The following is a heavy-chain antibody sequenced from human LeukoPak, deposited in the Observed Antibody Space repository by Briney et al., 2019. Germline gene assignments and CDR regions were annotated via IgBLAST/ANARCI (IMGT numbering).Heavy chain of an antibody. J-gene: IGHJ4*02. CDR2: ISSSGSTI. D-gene: IGHD3-10*01. V-gene: IGHV3-11*04. CDR3: AGETTITMVRGVNL. CDR1: GFTFSDYY. Sequence: GGSLRLSCAASGFTFSDYYMSWIRQAPGKGLEWVSYISSSGSTIYYADSVKGRFTISRDNAKNSLYLQMNSLRAEDTAVYYCAGETTITMVRGVNLWGQGTLVTVSS.